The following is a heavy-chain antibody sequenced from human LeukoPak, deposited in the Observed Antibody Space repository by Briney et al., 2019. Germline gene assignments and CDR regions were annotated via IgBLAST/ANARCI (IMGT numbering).Heavy chain of an antibody. CDR3: ARDWGEKIWFGESYNWFDP. CDR2: IYHSGST. D-gene: IGHD3-10*01. Sequence: PSETLSLTCAVSGDSISSGYYWGWIRQPPGKGLEWIGSIYHSGSTYYNPSLKRRVTISVDTSKNQFSLKLSSVTAADTAVYYCARDWGEKIWFGESYNWFDPWGQGTLVTVSS. V-gene: IGHV4-38-2*02. J-gene: IGHJ5*02. CDR1: GDSISSGYY.